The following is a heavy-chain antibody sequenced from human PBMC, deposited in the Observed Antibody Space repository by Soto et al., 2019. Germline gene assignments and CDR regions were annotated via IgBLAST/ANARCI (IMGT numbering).Heavy chain of an antibody. J-gene: IGHJ1*01. CDR1: GGTFSSYT. CDR2: IIPILGIA. V-gene: IGHV1-69*02. CDR3: TSTGGFEGRKFQH. D-gene: IGHD2-8*02. Sequence: QVQLVQSGAEVKKPGSSVKVSCKASGGTFSSYTISWVRRAPGQGLEWMGRIIPILGIANYAQKFQGRVTITADKSTSTAYMELSSLRSEDTAVYYCTSTGGFEGRKFQHWGQGTLVTVSS.